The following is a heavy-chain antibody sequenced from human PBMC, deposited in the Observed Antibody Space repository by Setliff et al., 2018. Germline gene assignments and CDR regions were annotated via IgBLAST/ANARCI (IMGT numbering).Heavy chain of an antibody. J-gene: IGHJ4*02. CDR1: GGSFSGYF. V-gene: IGHV4-34*01. CDR2: VNDSGSA. D-gene: IGHD3-10*01. Sequence: SQTLSLTCDVFGGSFSGYFWAWIRQSPGKGLEWIGDVNDSGSANYKPSLKSRLTISRDTSKNQLSLNLSSVTAADTAVYYCARGRYYGSGSYSLWGQGTLVTVSS. CDR3: ARGRYYGSGSYSL.